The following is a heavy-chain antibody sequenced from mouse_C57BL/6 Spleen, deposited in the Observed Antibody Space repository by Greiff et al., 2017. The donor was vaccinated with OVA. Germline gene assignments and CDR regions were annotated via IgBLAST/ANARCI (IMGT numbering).Heavy chain of an antibody. CDR1: GYTFTSYW. CDR2: IHPSDSDT. V-gene: IGHV1-74*01. Sequence: QVQLQQPGAELVKPGASVKVSCKASGYTFTSYWMHWVKQRPGQGLEWIGRIHPSDSDTNYNQKFKGKATLTVDKSSSTAYMQLRSLTSEDSAVSYCAIPLAYYRYAMDYWGQGTSVTVSS. CDR3: AIPLAYYRYAMDY. D-gene: IGHD2-14*01. J-gene: IGHJ4*01.